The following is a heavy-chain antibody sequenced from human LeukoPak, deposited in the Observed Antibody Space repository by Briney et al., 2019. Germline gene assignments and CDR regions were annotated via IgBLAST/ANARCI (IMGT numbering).Heavy chain of an antibody. CDR3: ARFGSGWWYNDY. Sequence: SETLSLTCAVSGASITSYYWTWIRQPPGKGLEWIGYIYHTGNIKYNPSLNSRVTISIETSKNQFSLKLSSVTAADTAAYYCARFGSGWWYNDYWGQGTLVTVSS. CDR1: GASITSYY. J-gene: IGHJ4*02. D-gene: IGHD6-19*01. CDR2: IYHTGNI. V-gene: IGHV4-59*01.